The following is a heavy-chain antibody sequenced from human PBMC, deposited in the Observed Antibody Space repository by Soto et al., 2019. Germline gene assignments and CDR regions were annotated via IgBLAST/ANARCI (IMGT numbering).Heavy chain of an antibody. D-gene: IGHD3-10*01. J-gene: IGHJ4*02. Sequence: SETLSLTCTVSGASVSSYYWGWFRQPVGKGLEWIGRIHSSGNLNYNPSLESRVTMSLDTSKNQFSLRLTSVTAADTALYLCARDVGKNYWGQGIRVTVSS. CDR1: GASVSSYY. CDR3: ARDVGKNY. CDR2: IHSSGNL. V-gene: IGHV4-4*07.